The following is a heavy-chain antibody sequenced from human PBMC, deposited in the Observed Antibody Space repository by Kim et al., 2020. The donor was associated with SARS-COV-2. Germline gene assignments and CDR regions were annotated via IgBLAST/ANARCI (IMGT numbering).Heavy chain of an antibody. CDR1: GFTFSNAW. D-gene: IGHD4-17*01. J-gene: IGHJ5*02. Sequence: GGSLRLSCAASGFTFSNAWMSWVRQAPGKGLEWVGRIKSKTDGGTTDYAAPVKGRFTISRDDSKNTLYLQMNSLKTEDTAVYYCTTDYGDYWDNWFDPWGQGTLVTVSS. CDR3: TTDYGDYWDNWFDP. V-gene: IGHV3-15*01. CDR2: IKSKTDGGTT.